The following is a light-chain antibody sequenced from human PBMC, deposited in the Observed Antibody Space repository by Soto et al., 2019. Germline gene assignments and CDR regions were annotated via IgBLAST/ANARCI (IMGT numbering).Light chain of an antibody. J-gene: IGKJ4*01. CDR2: DAS. Sequence: DLPMTQSPSSLSASVGDRVTITCQASQDISNYLNWYQQKPGKAPKLLIYDASNLETGVPSRFIGSGSVTDFTFTISSLQPEDIATYYCQQYDNLPSLTFGGGTKVEIK. V-gene: IGKV1-33*01. CDR1: QDISNY. CDR3: QQYDNLPSLT.